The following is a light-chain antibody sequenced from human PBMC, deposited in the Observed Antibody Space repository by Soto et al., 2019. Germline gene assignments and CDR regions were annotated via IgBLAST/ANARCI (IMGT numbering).Light chain of an antibody. CDR3: SSYAGSNNYV. J-gene: IGLJ1*01. CDR1: STAIGLSHY. CDR2: EVP. Sequence: QSALTQPPSAAGAPGQSVTVSCTGTSTAIGLSHYVSWYPHHPGKAPKLLIYEVPKRRSGVPDRFSGSKSGNTGSLTVSGLQADDEADYYCSSYAGSNNYVFGTGTKVTVL. V-gene: IGLV2-8*01.